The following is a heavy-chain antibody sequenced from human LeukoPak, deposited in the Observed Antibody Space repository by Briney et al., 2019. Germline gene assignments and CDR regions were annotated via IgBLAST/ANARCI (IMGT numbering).Heavy chain of an antibody. V-gene: IGHV3-33*06. CDR2: IRYDGSNK. CDR1: VFTFSRDS. Sequence: VGCLRVSCAASVFTFSRDSMHSGRAAPGKGLEWVAVIRYDGSNKYYADSVKGRFTISRDNSKNTLYLQMNSLRAEDTAVYYCANLQYWGQGTLVTVSS. CDR3: ANLQY. J-gene: IGHJ4*02.